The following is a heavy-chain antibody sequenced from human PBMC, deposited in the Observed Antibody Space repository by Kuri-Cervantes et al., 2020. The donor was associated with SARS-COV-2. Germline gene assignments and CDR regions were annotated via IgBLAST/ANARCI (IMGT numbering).Heavy chain of an antibody. V-gene: IGHV3-33*07. J-gene: IGHJ5*02. CDR2: IWYDGSNK. D-gene: IGHD4-17*01. CDR3: ARVNGRRGDYWFDP. CDR1: GGSVSSGN. Sequence: GESLKISCTVSGGSVSSGNWWSWVRQAPGKGLEWVAVIWYDGSNKYYADSVKGRFTISRDNSKNTLYLQMNSLRAEDTAVYYCARVNGRRGDYWFDPWGQGTLVTVSS.